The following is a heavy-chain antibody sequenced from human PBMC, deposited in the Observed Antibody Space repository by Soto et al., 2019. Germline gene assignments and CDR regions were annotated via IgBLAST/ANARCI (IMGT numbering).Heavy chain of an antibody. D-gene: IGHD3-10*01. J-gene: IGHJ5*02. V-gene: IGHV4-59*01. CDR1: GGSISRYY. Sequence: SMTLSLTCTVSGGSISRYYWNWIRQPPGKGLEWIGYIYYSGSTNYNPSLKSRVTISVDTSKNQFSLKLSSVTAADTAVYYCARDPGSGSYYGWFDPWGQGTLVTVS. CDR2: IYYSGST. CDR3: ARDPGSGSYYGWFDP.